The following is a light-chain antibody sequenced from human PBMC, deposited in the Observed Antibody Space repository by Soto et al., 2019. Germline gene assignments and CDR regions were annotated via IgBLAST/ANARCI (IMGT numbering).Light chain of an antibody. CDR1: QSLGNS. J-gene: IGKJ2*01. CDR3: KNGLDLSHA. CDR2: DTS. V-gene: IGKV1-39*01. Sequence: DIQMTQSPSSLSASVGDKVTISCRASQSLGNSLNWYQLRPGKVPKLLIHDTSNLQSGVPSRFSGSGSGTDFTLTITTLQPEDFATYYCKNGLDLSHAFGPGTKVDIK.